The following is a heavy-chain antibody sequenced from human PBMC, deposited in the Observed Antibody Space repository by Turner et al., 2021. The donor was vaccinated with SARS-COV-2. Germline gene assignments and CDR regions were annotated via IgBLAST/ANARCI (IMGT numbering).Heavy chain of an antibody. V-gene: IGHV4-39*01. D-gene: IGHD3-10*01. Sequence: QLQLQESGPGLVKASETLSLTCTISGGSISSSSYYWGWIRQPPGKGLEWIGSSYYTGSTYYNLSLKSRVSISVDTSKNQFSLKLSFVTAADTAAYYCATDYGSGGYCFDQWGQGTLVTVSS. J-gene: IGHJ4*02. CDR3: ATDYGSGGYCFDQ. CDR1: GGSISSSSYY. CDR2: SYYTGST.